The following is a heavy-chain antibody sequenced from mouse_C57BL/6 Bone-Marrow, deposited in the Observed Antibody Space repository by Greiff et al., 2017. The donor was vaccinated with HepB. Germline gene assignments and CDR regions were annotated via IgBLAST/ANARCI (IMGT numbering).Heavy chain of an antibody. D-gene: IGHD2-5*01. J-gene: IGHJ3*01. V-gene: IGHV1-26*01. CDR1: GYTFTDYY. CDR3: ARYYYSIPFAY. Sequence: EVQLQQSGPELVKPGASVKISCKASGYTFTDYYMNWVKQSHGKSLEWIGDINPNNGGTSYNQKFKGKATLTVDKSSSTAYMELRSLTSEDSAVYYCARYYYSIPFAYWGQGTLVTVSA. CDR2: INPNNGGT.